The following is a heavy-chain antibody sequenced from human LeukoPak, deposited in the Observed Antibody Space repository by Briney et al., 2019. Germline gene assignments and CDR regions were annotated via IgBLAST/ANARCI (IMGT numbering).Heavy chain of an antibody. CDR2: INLSGST. Sequence: SETLSLTCAVYGGSFSGYYWSWIRLPPGKGLEWLGEINLSGSTNYNPSLKSRVTVSVETAKNQFSLKLSSVTAADTAVDYCSSRRSCYGFPNAFDIRGQGTMHTVSS. D-gene: IGHD2-15*01. CDR1: GGSFSGYY. CDR3: SSRRSCYGFPNAFDI. J-gene: IGHJ3*02. V-gene: IGHV4-34*01.